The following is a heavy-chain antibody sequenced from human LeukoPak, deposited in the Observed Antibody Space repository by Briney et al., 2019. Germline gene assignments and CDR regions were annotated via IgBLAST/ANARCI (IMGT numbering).Heavy chain of an antibody. V-gene: IGHV3-7*02. D-gene: IGHD6-13*01. CDR3: ASFLRQQLVHTAFDY. J-gene: IGHJ4*02. CDR1: GFTFRSYW. CDR2: IKQDGSEK. Sequence: GGSLRLSCAASGFTFRSYWMSWVRQAPGKVLEWVANIKQDGSEKYYVDSVKGRFTISRDNAKNSLYLQMNSLRAEHTALYYCASFLRQQLVHTAFDYWGQGTLVTVSS.